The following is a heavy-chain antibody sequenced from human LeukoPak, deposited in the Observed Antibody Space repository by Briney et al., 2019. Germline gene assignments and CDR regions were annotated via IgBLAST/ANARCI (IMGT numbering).Heavy chain of an antibody. D-gene: IGHD3-16*01. Sequence: PSETLSLTCTVSGGSISSYYWSWIRQPPGKGLEWIGYIYYSGSTNYNPSLKSRVTISVDTSKNQFSLKLSSVTAADTAVYYCARVFRWGSPGAFDIWGQGTMVTVSS. CDR2: IYYSGST. CDR1: GGSISSYY. CDR3: ARVFRWGSPGAFDI. J-gene: IGHJ3*02. V-gene: IGHV4-59*01.